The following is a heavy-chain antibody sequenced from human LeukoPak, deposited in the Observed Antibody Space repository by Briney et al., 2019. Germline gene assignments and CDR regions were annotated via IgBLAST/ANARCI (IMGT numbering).Heavy chain of an antibody. D-gene: IGHD3-10*01. Sequence: SETLSLTCAVYGGSFSGYYWSWIRQPPGKGLEWIGEINHSGSTNYNPSLKSRVTISVGTSKNQFSLKLSSVTAADTAVYYCASITMVRGVPWGQGTLVTVSS. J-gene: IGHJ5*02. CDR1: GGSFSGYY. CDR3: ASITMVRGVP. V-gene: IGHV4-34*01. CDR2: INHSGST.